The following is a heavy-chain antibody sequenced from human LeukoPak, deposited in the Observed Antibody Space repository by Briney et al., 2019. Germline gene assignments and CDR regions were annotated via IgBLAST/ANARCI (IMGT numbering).Heavy chain of an antibody. V-gene: IGHV3-7*03. D-gene: IGHD2/OR15-2a*01. J-gene: IGHJ4*02. CDR1: GFSLRSFW. Sequence: GESLRLSCAVSGFSLRSFWMSWVRQAPGKGLEWVANIREDGIESHYTDSVKGRFTISRDNAKNTLYLQMNSLRAEDTAVYYCARAGNTRFDYWGQGTLVTVSS. CDR2: IREDGIES. CDR3: ARAGNTRFDY.